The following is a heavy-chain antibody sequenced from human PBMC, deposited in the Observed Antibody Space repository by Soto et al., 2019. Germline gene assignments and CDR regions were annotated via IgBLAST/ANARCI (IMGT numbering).Heavy chain of an antibody. J-gene: IGHJ4*02. CDR1: GGSIRSYY. V-gene: IGHV4-59*01. CDR3: ARILWDSSGWYIDY. D-gene: IGHD6-19*01. CDR2: IYYSGST. Sequence: PSETLSLTCTVSGGSIRSYYCSWIRQPPGKGLEWIGYIYYSGSTNYNPSLKSRVTISVDTSKNQFSLKLSSVTAADTAVYYCARILWDSSGWYIDYWGQGTLVTVSS.